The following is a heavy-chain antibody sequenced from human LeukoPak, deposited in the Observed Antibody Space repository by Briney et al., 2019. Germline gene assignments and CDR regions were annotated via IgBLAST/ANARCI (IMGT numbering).Heavy chain of an antibody. V-gene: IGHV1-2*02. D-gene: IGHD3-22*01. CDR1: GYTFSGYY. Sequence: ASVKVSCKASGYTFSGYYMHWVRQARGQGLEWMGWINPNSGGTNYAQKFQGRVTMTRDTSISTAYMELSRLRSDDTAVYYCARDKGTDSSGYLDAFDIWGQGTMVTVSS. J-gene: IGHJ3*02. CDR3: ARDKGTDSSGYLDAFDI. CDR2: INPNSGGT.